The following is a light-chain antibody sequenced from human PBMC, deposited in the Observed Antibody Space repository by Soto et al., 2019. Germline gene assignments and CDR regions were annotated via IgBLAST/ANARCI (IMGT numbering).Light chain of an antibody. V-gene: IGKV1D-8*01. CDR3: QQYYSFPPD. CDR2: AAS. J-gene: IGKJ3*01. Sequence: VIWMTQSPSLLSASTGDRVTISCRLSQGISGYLAWYQHKPGKAPELLIYAASTLHSGVPSRFSVSGSGTDFTLTISCLQSEDFATYYCQQYYSFPPDFGPGTKVDI. CDR1: QGISGY.